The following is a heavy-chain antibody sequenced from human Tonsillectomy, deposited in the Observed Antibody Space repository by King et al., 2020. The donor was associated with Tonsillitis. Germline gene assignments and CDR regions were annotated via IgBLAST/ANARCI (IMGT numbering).Heavy chain of an antibody. CDR2: IYYSGST. D-gene: IGHD3-16*01. J-gene: IGHJ6*02. Sequence: VQLQESGPGLVKPSQTLSLTCTVSGGSIGSGDYYWSWIRQHPGKGLEWIGYIYYSGSTYYNPSLKSRVTISVDTSKNQFSLKLSSVTAADTALYYCANTGAVSWGYGMDVWGQGTTVTVSS. CDR3: ANTGAVSWGYGMDV. V-gene: IGHV4-31*03. CDR1: GGSIGSGDYY.